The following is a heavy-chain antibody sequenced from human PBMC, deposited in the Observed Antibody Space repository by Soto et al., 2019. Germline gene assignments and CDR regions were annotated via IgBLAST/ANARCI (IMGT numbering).Heavy chain of an antibody. CDR1: GYTFTSYY. CDR3: AREERCSGGSCYSGLGYYYYYGMDV. Sequence: ASVKVSCKASGYTFTSYYMHWVRQAPGQGLEWMGIINPSGGSTSYAQKFQGRVTMTRDTSTSTVYMELSSLRSEDTAVYYCAREERCSGGSCYSGLGYYYYYGMDVWGQGTTVTVSS. CDR2: INPSGGST. D-gene: IGHD2-15*01. J-gene: IGHJ6*02. V-gene: IGHV1-46*01.